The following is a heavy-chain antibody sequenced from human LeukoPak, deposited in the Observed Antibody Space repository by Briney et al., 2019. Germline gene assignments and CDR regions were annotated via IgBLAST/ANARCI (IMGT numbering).Heavy chain of an antibody. CDR2: IYYSGST. CDR1: GGSISSYY. J-gene: IGHJ3*02. CDR3: ARSGIVGANPDAFDI. D-gene: IGHD1-26*01. V-gene: IGHV4-59*08. Sequence: SETLSLTCTVSGGSISSYYWSWIRQPPGKGLEWIGYIYYSGSTNYNPSLKSRVTISVDTSKNQFSLKLSSVTAADTAVYYCARSGIVGANPDAFDIWGQGTMVTVSS.